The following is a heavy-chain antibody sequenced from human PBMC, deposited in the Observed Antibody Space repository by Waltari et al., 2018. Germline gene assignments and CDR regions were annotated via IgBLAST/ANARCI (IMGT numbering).Heavy chain of an antibody. CDR3: ARDLELERGFDP. CDR1: GGSISSYY. V-gene: IGHV4-59*01. J-gene: IGHJ5*02. Sequence: QVQLQESGPGLVKPSETLSLTCTVSGGSISSYYWSWIRQPPGKGLEWIGYIYYSGSTNYNPSLKSRVTISVDTSKNQFSLKLSSVTAADTAVYYCARDLELERGFDPWGQGTLVTVSS. D-gene: IGHD1-1*01. CDR2: IYYSGST.